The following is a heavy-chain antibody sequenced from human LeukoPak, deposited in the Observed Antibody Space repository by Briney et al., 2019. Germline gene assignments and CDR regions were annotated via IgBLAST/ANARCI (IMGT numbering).Heavy chain of an antibody. Sequence: GASVKVSCKASGYTFTGYYMHWVRQAPGQGLEWMGWINPNSGGTNYAQKFQGRVTMTRDTSISTAYMELSSLRSEDTAVYYCARGQNIIGLFIYDYWGQGTPVTVSS. V-gene: IGHV1-2*02. D-gene: IGHD2/OR15-2a*01. J-gene: IGHJ4*02. CDR3: ARGQNIIGLFIYDY. CDR2: INPNSGGT. CDR1: GYTFTGYY.